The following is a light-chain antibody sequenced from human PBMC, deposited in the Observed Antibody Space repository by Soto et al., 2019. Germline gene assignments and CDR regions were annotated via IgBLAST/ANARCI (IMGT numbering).Light chain of an antibody. CDR2: EVS. J-gene: IGLJ1*01. CDR1: SSDVGSYNL. Sequence: QSALTQPASVSGSPGQSITISCTGTSSDVGSYNLVSWYQQYPGKAPKLMIYEVSKRPSGVSNRFSGSKSGNTASLTISGLQAEDEADYYCCSYAGSSTSKVFGTGTKVTVL. CDR3: CSYAGSSTSKV. V-gene: IGLV2-23*02.